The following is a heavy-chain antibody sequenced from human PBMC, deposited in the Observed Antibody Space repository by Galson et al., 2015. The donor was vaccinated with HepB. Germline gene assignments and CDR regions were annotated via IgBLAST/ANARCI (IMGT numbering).Heavy chain of an antibody. J-gene: IGHJ4*02. CDR2: ISYDGSNK. CDR1: GFTFSSYA. V-gene: IGHV3-30*04. D-gene: IGHD3-22*01. CDR3: ARGGAYYYDSSGQGLDY. Sequence: SLRLSCAASGFTFSSYAMHWVRQAPGKGLEWVAVISYDGSNKYYADSVKGRFTISRDNSKNTLYLQMNSLRAEDTAVYYCARGGAYYYDSSGQGLDYWGQGTLVTVSS.